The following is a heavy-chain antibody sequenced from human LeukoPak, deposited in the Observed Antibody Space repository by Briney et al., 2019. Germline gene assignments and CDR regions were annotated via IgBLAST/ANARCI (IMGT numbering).Heavy chain of an antibody. Sequence: SETLSLTCAVYGGSFSGYYWNWIRQPPGKGLEWIGEINHSGSTNYNPSLKSRVTISVDTSKNQFSLKLSSVTAADTAVYYCARGGATMVRGVHGYWGQGTLVTVSS. CDR1: GGSFSGYY. CDR3: ARGGATMVRGVHGY. CDR2: INHSGST. J-gene: IGHJ4*02. D-gene: IGHD3-10*01. V-gene: IGHV4-34*01.